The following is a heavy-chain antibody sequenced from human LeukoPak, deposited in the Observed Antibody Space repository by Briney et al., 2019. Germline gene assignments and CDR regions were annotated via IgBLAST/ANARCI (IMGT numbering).Heavy chain of an antibody. V-gene: IGHV3-48*01. CDR2: ISSSSSTI. D-gene: IGHD3-3*01. CDR1: GFTFSSYS. Sequence: GGSLRLSCAASGFTFSSYSMNWVGQAPGKGLDWVSYISSSSSTIYYADSVKGRFTISRDTAKNSLYLQMNSLGAEDTAVYYCARVNASYYDFWSGYSYNWFDPWGQGTLVTVSS. J-gene: IGHJ5*02. CDR3: ARVNASYYDFWSGYSYNWFDP.